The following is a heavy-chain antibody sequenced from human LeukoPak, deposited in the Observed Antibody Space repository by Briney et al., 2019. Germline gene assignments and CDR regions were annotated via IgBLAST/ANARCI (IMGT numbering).Heavy chain of an antibody. CDR1: GYTFIDCF. CDR3: ARDVSSTPHWDFDY. Sequence: GASVKVSCKTSGYTFIDCFIHWVRQAPGQGLEWMGRINPNSGGTEYEQKFQGRVTMTRDTSISTAYMELIRLISDDTAVYYCARDVSSTPHWDFDYRGQGTLVTVSS. CDR2: INPNSGGT. J-gene: IGHJ4*02. V-gene: IGHV1-2*06. D-gene: IGHD7-27*01.